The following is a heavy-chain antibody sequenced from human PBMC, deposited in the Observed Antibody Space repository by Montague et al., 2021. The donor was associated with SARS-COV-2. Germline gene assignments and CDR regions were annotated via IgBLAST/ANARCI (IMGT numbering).Heavy chain of an antibody. D-gene: IGHD3-10*01. CDR1: GGSISSGGHS. Sequence: TLSLTCAVSGGSISSGGHSWNWIRQPPGKGLEWIGYIYHSGSTYYNPSLKSRVTISLDSSKNQFSLNLTSVTAADTAVYYCARGSMVRGGKVYYGVDVWGQGTTVTVSS. V-gene: IGHV4-30-2*01. CDR2: IYHSGST. CDR3: ARGSMVRGGKVYYGVDV. J-gene: IGHJ6*02.